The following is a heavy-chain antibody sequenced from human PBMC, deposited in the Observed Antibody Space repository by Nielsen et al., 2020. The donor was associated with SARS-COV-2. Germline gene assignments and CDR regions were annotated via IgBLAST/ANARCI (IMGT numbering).Heavy chain of an antibody. Sequence: KVSCKGSGYSFTSYWIGWVRQMPGKGLEWMGIIYPGDSDTRYSPSFQGQVTISADKSISTAYLQWSSLKASDTAMYYCARGINYYYDSSGPKGDYWGQGTLVTVSS. J-gene: IGHJ4*02. CDR2: IYPGDSDT. V-gene: IGHV5-51*01. CDR1: GYSFTSYW. CDR3: ARGINYYYDSSGPKGDY. D-gene: IGHD3-22*01.